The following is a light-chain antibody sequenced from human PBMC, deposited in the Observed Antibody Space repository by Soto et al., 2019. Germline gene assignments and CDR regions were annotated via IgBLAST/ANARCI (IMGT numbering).Light chain of an antibody. CDR2: GAS. J-gene: IGKJ2*01. CDR3: QHYNHWPMYT. V-gene: IGKV3-15*01. CDR1: QSVITN. Sequence: ELVMTQSPATLSASPGERATLSCRASQSVITNVAWYQQKPGQAPRLLIYGASTRATGIPARFSGSGSGTEFTLTFSSLQSEDFAVYYCQHYNHWPMYTFGQGTKVEIK.